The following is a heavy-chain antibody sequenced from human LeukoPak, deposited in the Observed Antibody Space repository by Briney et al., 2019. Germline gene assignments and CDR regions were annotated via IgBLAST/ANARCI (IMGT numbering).Heavy chain of an antibody. D-gene: IGHD2-15*01. Sequence: ASVKVSCKASGYTFTGYYMHWVRQAPGQGLEWMGWINPNSGGTNYAQKFQGRVTMTRDTSISTAYMELSRLRSDDTAVYYCARQFWDCSGGSCYSPAFDIWGQGTMVTVSS. V-gene: IGHV1-2*02. J-gene: IGHJ3*02. CDR2: INPNSGGT. CDR3: ARQFWDCSGGSCYSPAFDI. CDR1: GYTFTGYY.